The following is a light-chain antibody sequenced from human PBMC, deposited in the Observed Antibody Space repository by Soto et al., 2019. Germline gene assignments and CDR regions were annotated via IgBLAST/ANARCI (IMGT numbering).Light chain of an antibody. J-gene: IGLJ3*02. Sequence: QAVVTQSSSASASLGSSVKLTCTLSSGHSSYIIAWHQQQPGKAPRYLMKLEGSGNYNKGSGVPDRFSGSSSGADRYLTISNLQFEDEADYYCETWGSNNWVFGGGTKLTVL. CDR2: LEGSGNY. CDR1: SGHSSYI. V-gene: IGLV4-60*02. CDR3: ETWGSNNWV.